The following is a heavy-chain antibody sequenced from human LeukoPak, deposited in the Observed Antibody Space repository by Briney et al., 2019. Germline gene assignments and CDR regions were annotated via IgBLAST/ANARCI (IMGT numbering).Heavy chain of an antibody. CDR1: GFTFSDYY. CDR3: ARVDCSGIRCYYYYYYMDV. V-gene: IGHV3-11*01. D-gene: IGHD2-2*01. J-gene: IGHJ6*03. Sequence: KTGGSLRLSGAASGFTFSDYYMSWIRQAPGKGLEWVSYISSSTSTIYYADSVKGRFTISRDNAENSLFLQMNSLRAEDTAVYYCARVDCSGIRCYYYYYYMDVWGKGTTVTVSS. CDR2: ISSSTSTI.